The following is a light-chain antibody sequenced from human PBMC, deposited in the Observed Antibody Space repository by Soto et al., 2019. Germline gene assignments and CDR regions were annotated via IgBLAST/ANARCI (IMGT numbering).Light chain of an antibody. V-gene: IGKV3-20*01. CDR2: GAS. CDR3: QHYGSPLT. Sequence: EIVLTQSPGTLSLSPGGRATLSCRASQSVRSSYLAWYQQRPGQAPRLLIFGASFRATGIPDRFSGSGSGTDFTLTISRLEPEDCAVYYCQHYGSPLTFGGGTKVEIK. J-gene: IGKJ4*01. CDR1: QSVRSSY.